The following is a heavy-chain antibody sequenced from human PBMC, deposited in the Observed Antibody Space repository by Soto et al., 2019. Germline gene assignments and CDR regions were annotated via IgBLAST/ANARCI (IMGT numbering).Heavy chain of an antibody. CDR3: ARVSSSWYKDYFDY. V-gene: IGHV1-69*12. CDR1: GGTFSNYA. D-gene: IGHD6-13*01. CDR2: IIPIFGTT. J-gene: IGHJ4*02. Sequence: QVQLVQSGAEVKKPGSSVKVSCKASGGTFSNYAISWVRQAPGQGIEWMGGIIPIFGTTNYAQRLQGRVTITADESTSTAYKELSSMRSEDTAVYYCARVSSSWYKDYFDYWGQGTLVTVSS.